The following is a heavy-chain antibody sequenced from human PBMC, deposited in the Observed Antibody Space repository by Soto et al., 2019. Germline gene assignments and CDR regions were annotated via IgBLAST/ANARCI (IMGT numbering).Heavy chain of an antibody. D-gene: IGHD2-15*01. CDR1: GGTFSSYT. J-gene: IGHJ2*01. CDR3: ARSSDCSGGSCYSGYFDL. Sequence: QVQLVQSGAEVKKPGSSVKVSCKASGGTFSSYTISWVRQAPGQGLEWLGRIIPILGIANYAQKFQGRVTITADKSTSPAYMELSSLRSEDTVVYYCARSSDCSGGSCYSGYFDLRGRGTLVTVAS. CDR2: IIPILGIA. V-gene: IGHV1-69*02.